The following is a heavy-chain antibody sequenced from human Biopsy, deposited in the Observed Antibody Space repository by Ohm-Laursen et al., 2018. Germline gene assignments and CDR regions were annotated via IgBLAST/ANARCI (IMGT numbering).Heavy chain of an antibody. J-gene: IGHJ1*01. CDR1: GYTFTGQY. V-gene: IGHV1-2*02. D-gene: IGHD2-15*01. CDR3: AKGQDLRGGAEYFQH. Sequence: GASVKVSCKASGYTFTGQYLHWVRQVPGQGLEWMGWINPHSGTTKFAQDFQGRVTMTRDTSITTAYMELRRLRSDDTAVHYCAKGQDLRGGAEYFQHWGQGALVTVSS. CDR2: INPHSGTT.